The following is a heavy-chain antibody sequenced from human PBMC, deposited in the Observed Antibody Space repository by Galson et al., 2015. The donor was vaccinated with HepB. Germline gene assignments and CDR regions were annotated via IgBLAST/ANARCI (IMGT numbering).Heavy chain of an antibody. V-gene: IGHV1-18*01. CDR2: ISAYNGNT. Sequence: SVKVSCKASGYTFTSYGISWVRQAPGQGLEWMGWISAYNGNTNYAQKLQGRVTMTTDTSTSTAYMELRSLRSDDTAVYYVARDRGSGSYYLGGPKKAEFEIHLNYWGQGTLVTVSS. CDR1: GYTFTSYG. J-gene: IGHJ4*02. CDR3: ARDRGSGSYYLGGPKKAEFEIHLNY. D-gene: IGHD1-26*01.